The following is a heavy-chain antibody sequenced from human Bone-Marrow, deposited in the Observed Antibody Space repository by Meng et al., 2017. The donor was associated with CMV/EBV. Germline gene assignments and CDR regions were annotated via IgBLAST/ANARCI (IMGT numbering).Heavy chain of an antibody. J-gene: IGHJ6*02. CDR1: GYTFTGYY. CDR2: INPSGGST. Sequence: ASVKVSCKASGYTFTGYYMHWVRQAPGQGLEWMGIINPSGGSTSYAQKFQGRVTMTRDTSTSTVYMELSSLRSEDTAVYYCARELDTTGTVSPLHVWGQGTTVTVSS. CDR3: ARELDTTGTVSPLHV. D-gene: IGHD1-1*01. V-gene: IGHV1-46*01.